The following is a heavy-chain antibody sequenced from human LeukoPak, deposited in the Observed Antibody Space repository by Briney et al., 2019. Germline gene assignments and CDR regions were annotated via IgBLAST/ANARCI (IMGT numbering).Heavy chain of an antibody. D-gene: IGHD5/OR15-5a*01. Sequence: GGSLRLSCAASGFTFRTYWMHWVRQAPGKWLVWVPRISSDGRNTIYPDAVKGRFTISRDNTNNILYLQMNSLRGDDTAVYYCARERDLRGAYCMDVWGKGTTVTVSS. CDR3: ARERDLRGAYCMDV. V-gene: IGHV3-74*01. CDR2: ISSDGRNT. J-gene: IGHJ6*03. CDR1: GFTFRTYW.